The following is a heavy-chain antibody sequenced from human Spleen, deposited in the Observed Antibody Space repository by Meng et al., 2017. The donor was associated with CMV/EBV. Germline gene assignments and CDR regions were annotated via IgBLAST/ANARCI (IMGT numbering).Heavy chain of an antibody. Sequence: GSLRLSCTVSGGSVSSGSYYWSWIRQPPGKGLDWIGYIYYTGSTNYNPSLKSRGTISVDTSKKQFSLKLSSVTAADTAVYYCAREDYGAPTANWFDPWGQGSPVTVSS. J-gene: IGHJ5*02. D-gene: IGHD4/OR15-4a*01. V-gene: IGHV4-61*01. CDR2: IYYTGST. CDR3: AREDYGAPTANWFDP. CDR1: GGSVSSGSYY.